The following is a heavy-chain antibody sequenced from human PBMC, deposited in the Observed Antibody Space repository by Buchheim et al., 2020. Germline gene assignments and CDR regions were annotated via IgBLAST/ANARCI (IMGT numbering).Heavy chain of an antibody. CDR3: ARDEDGSGTLGY. CDR2: IYYSGTT. V-gene: IGHV4-59*01. CDR1: GGSMSRYY. Sequence: QVQLQESGPGLVAPSETLSLTCNVSGGSMSRYYWSWIRQPPGKGLEWIGYIYYSGTTNYNPFLKSRVTLSIDRSQTEFFLNLNYVTAADTAVYYCARDEDGSGTLGYWGQGT. J-gene: IGHJ4*02. D-gene: IGHD3-10*01.